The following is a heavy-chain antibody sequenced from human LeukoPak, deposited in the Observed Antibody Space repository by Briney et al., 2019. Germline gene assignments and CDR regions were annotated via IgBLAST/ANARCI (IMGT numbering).Heavy chain of an antibody. Sequence: SETLSLTCTVSGGSISSGDYYWSWIRQPPGKGLEWIGYIYYSGSTYYNPSLKSRVTISVGTSKNQFSLKLSSVTAADTAVYYCARDPRAAAGTREWGRGTLVTVSS. J-gene: IGHJ4*02. V-gene: IGHV4-30-4*08. D-gene: IGHD6-13*01. CDR3: ARDPRAAAGTRE. CDR1: GGSISSGDYY. CDR2: IYYSGST.